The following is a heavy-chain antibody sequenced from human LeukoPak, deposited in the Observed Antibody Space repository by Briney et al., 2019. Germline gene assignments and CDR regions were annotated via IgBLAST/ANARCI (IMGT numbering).Heavy chain of an antibody. J-gene: IGHJ4*02. V-gene: IGHV3-7*04. D-gene: IGHD3-22*01. CDR3: ARAYYYDNSGYGFDY. Sequence: GGSLRLSCAASGFTFSSYWMSWVRQAPGKGLEWVANIKQDGSEKYYVDSVKGRFTISRDNAKNSLYLQMNSLRAEDTAVYYCARAYYYDNSGYGFDYWGQGTLVTVSS. CDR2: IKQDGSEK. CDR1: GFTFSSYW.